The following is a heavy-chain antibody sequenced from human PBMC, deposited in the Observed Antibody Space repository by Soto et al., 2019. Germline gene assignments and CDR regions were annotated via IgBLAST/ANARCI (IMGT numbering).Heavy chain of an antibody. CDR2: IYHRGST. J-gene: IGHJ4*02. CDR3: ARAESVGHPVGPDY. D-gene: IGHD1-26*01. CDR1: GGSISSGDYY. V-gene: IGHV4-31*03. Sequence: QVQLQESGPGLVKPSQTLSLTCTVSGGSISSGDYYWNWIRQHPGKGLEWIGYIYHRGSTKYNPSLKNRVTRAVDTSKNQISLKLSSLSAADTAVYYGARAESVGHPVGPDYWGQGTLVTVSS.